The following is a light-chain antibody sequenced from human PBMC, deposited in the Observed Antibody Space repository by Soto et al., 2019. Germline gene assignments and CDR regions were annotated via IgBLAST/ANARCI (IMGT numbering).Light chain of an antibody. CDR3: SSYAGSNNPPVV. V-gene: IGLV2-8*01. CDR1: SSDVGGYNY. J-gene: IGLJ2*01. CDR2: EVS. Sequence: QSELTQPPSASGSPGQSVTISCAGTSSDVGGYNYVSWYQQHPGKAPKLMIYEVSKRPSGVPDRFSGSKSGNTASLTVSGLQAEDEADYYCSSYAGSNNPPVVFGGGTKLTVL.